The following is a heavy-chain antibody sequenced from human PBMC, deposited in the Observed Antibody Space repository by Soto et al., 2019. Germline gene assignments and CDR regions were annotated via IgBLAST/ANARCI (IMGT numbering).Heavy chain of an antibody. V-gene: IGHV3-49*04. J-gene: IGHJ4*02. CDR1: GFTFGDYA. CDR2: IRSKAYGGTT. Sequence: GGSLRLSCTASGFTFGDYAVRWVRQAPGKGLEWVGFIRSKAYGGTTEYAASVKGRFTISRDDSKSIAYLQMNSLKTEDTAVYYCTRDGYCSGGSCYLFDYWGQGTLVTVSS. CDR3: TRDGYCSGGSCYLFDY. D-gene: IGHD2-15*01.